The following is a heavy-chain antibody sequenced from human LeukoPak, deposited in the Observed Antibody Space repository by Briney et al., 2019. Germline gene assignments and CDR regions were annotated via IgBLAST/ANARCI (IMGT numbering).Heavy chain of an antibody. CDR2: ISGNGGTT. J-gene: IGHJ4*02. CDR3: ARDGARYSGSYYNDY. V-gene: IGHV3-64*01. D-gene: IGHD1-26*01. Sequence: GGSLRLSCAASGFTFSSYDMQWVSQAPGKGLEYHSAISGNGGTTYYANSVKGRFTISRDNSKNTLYLQMGSLRAEDMAVYYCARDGARYSGSYYNDYWGQGTLVTVSS. CDR1: GFTFSSYD.